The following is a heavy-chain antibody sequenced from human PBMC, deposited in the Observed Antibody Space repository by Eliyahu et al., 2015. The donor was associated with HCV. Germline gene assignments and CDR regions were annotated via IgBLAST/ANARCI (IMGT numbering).Heavy chain of an antibody. CDR3: ATSKEGAAIDDY. CDR2: ISSSTRTI. D-gene: IGHD2-2*01. V-gene: IGHV3-48*01. Sequence: EVQLVESGGGLVQPGGSLRLSCAASGFTFGIYAMNWVRXAPGKGLEWISYISSSTRTIYYADSVKGRFATTRDNAKKSLYLQMNSLRAEDTAMYYCATSKEGAAIDDYWGQGTLVTVSS. J-gene: IGHJ4*02. CDR1: GFTFGIYA.